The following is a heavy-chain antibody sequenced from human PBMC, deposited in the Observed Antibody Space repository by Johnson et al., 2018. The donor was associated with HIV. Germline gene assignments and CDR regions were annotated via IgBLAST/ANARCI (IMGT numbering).Heavy chain of an antibody. CDR3: PVDTEAFDI. CDR2: IYSGGST. Sequence: VRLVETGGGLIQPGGSLRLSCAASGFTVSSYYMSWVRQAPGKGLEWVSVIYSGGSTYYADSVKGRFTISRDNSKNTLYLQMNSLRAEDTAVYYCPVDTEAFDIWGQGTMVTVSS. CDR1: GFTVSSYY. D-gene: IGHD1-14*01. V-gene: IGHV3-53*05. J-gene: IGHJ3*02.